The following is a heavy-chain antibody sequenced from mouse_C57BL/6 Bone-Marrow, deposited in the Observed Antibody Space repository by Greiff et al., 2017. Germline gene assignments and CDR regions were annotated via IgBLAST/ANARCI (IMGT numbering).Heavy chain of an antibody. CDR1: GYTFTDYN. CDR3: AGGTTVDFDY. D-gene: IGHD1-1*01. V-gene: IGHV1-22*01. J-gene: IGHJ2*01. Sequence: VQLQQSGPELVKPGASVKMSCKASGYTFTDYNMHWVKQSHGKSLEWIGYINPNNGGTSYNQKFKGKATLTVNKSSSTAYMELRSLTSEDSAVYYCAGGTTVDFDYWGQGTTLTVSS. CDR2: INPNNGGT.